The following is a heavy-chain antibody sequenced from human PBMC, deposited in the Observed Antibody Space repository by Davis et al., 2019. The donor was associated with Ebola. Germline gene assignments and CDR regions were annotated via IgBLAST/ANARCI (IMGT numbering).Heavy chain of an antibody. V-gene: IGHV3-48*03. Sequence: GGSLRLSCAASGFTFSSYEMNWVRQAPGKGLEWISYISSSGSTIYHADSVKGRFTISRDNAKNSLYLQMNSLRAEDTAVYYCANTIRLGELSPPYWGQGTLVTVSS. CDR1: GFTFSSYE. J-gene: IGHJ4*02. D-gene: IGHD3-16*02. CDR3: ANTIRLGELSPPY. CDR2: ISSSGSTI.